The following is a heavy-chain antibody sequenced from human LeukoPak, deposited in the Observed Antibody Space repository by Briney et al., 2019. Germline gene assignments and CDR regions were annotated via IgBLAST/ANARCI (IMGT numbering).Heavy chain of an antibody. CDR1: GFTFSSYA. D-gene: IGHD3-3*01. J-gene: IGHJ5*02. V-gene: IGHV3-30-3*01. CDR2: ISYDGSNK. CDR3: ARGANYDFWGGYTTDGYNWFDP. Sequence: QPGRSLRLSCAASGFTFSSYAMHWVRQAPGKGLEWVAVISYDGSNKYYADSVKGRFTISRDNSKNTLYLQMNSLRAEDTAVYYCARGANYDFWGGYTTDGYNWFDPWGQGTLVTVSS.